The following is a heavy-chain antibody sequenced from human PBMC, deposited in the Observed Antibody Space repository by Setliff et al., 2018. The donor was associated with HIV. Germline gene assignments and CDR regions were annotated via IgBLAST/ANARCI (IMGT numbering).Heavy chain of an antibody. J-gene: IGHJ4*02. CDR3: AREYYFDASGYRLGYFDS. CDR1: GYTFNNYG. Sequence: ASVKVSCKTSGYTFNNYGINWVRQAPGQGLEWMGWISADNGDTSYAQKFQGRVTMTTDPSTSTAYLELRSLRLDDTAFYYCAREYYFDASGYRLGYFDSWGQGTLVTVSS. V-gene: IGHV1-18*01. D-gene: IGHD3-22*01. CDR2: ISADNGDT.